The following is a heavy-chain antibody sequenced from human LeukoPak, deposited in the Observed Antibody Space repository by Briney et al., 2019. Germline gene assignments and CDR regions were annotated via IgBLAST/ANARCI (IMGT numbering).Heavy chain of an antibody. J-gene: IGHJ5*02. CDR3: AREEDIVVVPAAIPYNWFDP. CDR2: IMPLFGTA. V-gene: IGHV1-69*05. CDR1: VGTFNNSA. Sequence: SVKVSCKTSVGTFNNSAISWVRQAPGQGPEWLGGIMPLFGTAGYAQKFQGRVTITKDESTRTVYLELTSLTSDDTAVYYCAREEDIVVVPAAIPYNWFDPWGQGTLVTVSS. D-gene: IGHD2-2*01.